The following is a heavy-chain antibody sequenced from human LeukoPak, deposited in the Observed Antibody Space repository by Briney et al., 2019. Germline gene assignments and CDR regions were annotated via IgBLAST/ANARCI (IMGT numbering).Heavy chain of an antibody. J-gene: IGHJ5*02. V-gene: IGHV3-21*01. CDR1: GFTFSSYS. D-gene: IGHD5-12*01. Sequence: GGSLRLSCTASGFTFSSYSMNWVRQAPGKGLEWVSSISSSSSYIYYTDSVKGPFTNSRDNAKNSLYLQMTSLRAEDTAVYYRASGSYDVRNWFDPWGQGTPVTVSS. CDR3: ASGSYDVRNWFDP. CDR2: ISSSSSYI.